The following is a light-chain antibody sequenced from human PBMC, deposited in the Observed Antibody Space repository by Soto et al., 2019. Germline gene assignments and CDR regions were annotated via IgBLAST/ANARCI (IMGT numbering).Light chain of an antibody. CDR2: GTS. CDR3: QQSYSSLWT. V-gene: IGKV1-39*01. Sequence: DIHMTQSPSSLSASVGDRVTITGRASQSIANFLNWYQQKPGKAPKLVIYGTSTLQSGVPSRFSGSGSGTDFTLTISRLQREDFATYYCQQSYSSLWTFGQGTKVDIK. J-gene: IGKJ1*01. CDR1: QSIANF.